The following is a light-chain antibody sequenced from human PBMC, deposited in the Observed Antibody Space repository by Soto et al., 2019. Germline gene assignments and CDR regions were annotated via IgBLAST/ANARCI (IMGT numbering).Light chain of an antibody. CDR3: QSYYRLVT. V-gene: IGKV1-5*03. CDR1: QSISSW. Sequence: DIQMTQSPSTLSASLGDRVTITCRASQSISSWLAWYQQKPGKAPKLLIYKASSLESGGPSRFSGSGSGTESTLTISSMQRDDSATYSCQSYYRLVTFGPGTNVEIK. CDR2: KAS. J-gene: IGKJ3*01.